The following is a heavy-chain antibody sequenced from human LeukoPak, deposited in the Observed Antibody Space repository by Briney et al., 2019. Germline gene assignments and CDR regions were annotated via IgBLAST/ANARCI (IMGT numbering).Heavy chain of an antibody. CDR1: RFTVSSNY. J-gene: IGHJ4*02. V-gene: IGHV3-66*01. Sequence: PGGSLRLSCAASRFTVSSNYMSWVRQAPGKGLEWVSIIYSGTTTYYADSVKGRFTISRDNSKNTLYLQMSSLRAEDTAVYYCARDDNWGSDYWGQGTLVTVSS. CDR3: ARDDNWGSDY. D-gene: IGHD7-27*01. CDR2: IYSGTTT.